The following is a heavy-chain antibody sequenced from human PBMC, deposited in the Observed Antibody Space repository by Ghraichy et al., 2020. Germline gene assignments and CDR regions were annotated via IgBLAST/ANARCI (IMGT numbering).Heavy chain of an antibody. V-gene: IGHV4-59*01. Sequence: SETLSLTCTVSGGSISSYYWSWIRQPPGKGLEWIGYIYYSGSTNYNPSLKSRVTISVDTSKNQFSLKLISVTAADTAVYYCAGRLWFGELLYRYYFDYWGQGTLVTVSS. J-gene: IGHJ4*02. CDR3: AGRLWFGELLYRYYFDY. D-gene: IGHD3-10*01. CDR2: IYYSGST. CDR1: GGSISSYY.